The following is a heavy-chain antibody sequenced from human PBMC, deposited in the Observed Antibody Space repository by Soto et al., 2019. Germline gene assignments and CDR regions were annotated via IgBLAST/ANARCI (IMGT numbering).Heavy chain of an antibody. CDR3: ARVRNYYFDY. J-gene: IGHJ4*02. CDR2: IRNKANSYTT. D-gene: IGHD1-7*01. Sequence: EVQLVESGGGLVQPGGSLRLSCAASGFTFSDHYMDWVRQAPGKGLEWVGRIRNKANSYTTEYAASVKGRFTISRDDSKNSLYLQMNSLKNEDTAVYYCARVRNYYFDYWGQGTLVTVSS. CDR1: GFTFSDHY. V-gene: IGHV3-72*01.